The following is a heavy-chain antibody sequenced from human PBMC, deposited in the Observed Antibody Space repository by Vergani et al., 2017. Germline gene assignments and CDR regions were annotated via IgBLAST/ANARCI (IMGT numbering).Heavy chain of an antibody. CDR1: GFTVSSNY. Sequence: EVQLVESGGGLVQPGGSLRLSCAASGFTVSSNYMSWVRQAPGKGLEWVSVIYSGGSTYYADSVKGRFTISRDNSKNTLYLQMNSLRAEDTAVYYCARVVEWLSTDWFAPWGQGTLVTVSS. CDR2: IYSGGST. CDR3: ARVVEWLSTDWFAP. J-gene: IGHJ5*02. V-gene: IGHV3-66*02. D-gene: IGHD3-3*01.